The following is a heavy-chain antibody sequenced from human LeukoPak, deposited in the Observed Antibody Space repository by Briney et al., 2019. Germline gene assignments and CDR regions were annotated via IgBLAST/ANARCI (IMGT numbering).Heavy chain of an antibody. J-gene: IGHJ5*02. CDR1: GYSFPNYW. Sequence: GESLKISCKGSGYSFPNYWIGWVRQMPGKGLEWMGIIYPGDSHTRYSPSFQDQVTISVDKSISTAYLQWSSLKASDTAMFYCARGPYAYTSSATLGSYNWFDPWGQGSLVTVSS. D-gene: IGHD2-2*02. CDR2: IYPGDSHT. CDR3: ARGPYAYTSSATLGSYNWFDP. V-gene: IGHV5-51*01.